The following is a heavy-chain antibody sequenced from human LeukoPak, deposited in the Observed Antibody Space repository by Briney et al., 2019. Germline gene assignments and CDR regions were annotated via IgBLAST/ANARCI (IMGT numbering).Heavy chain of an antibody. J-gene: IGHJ4*02. Sequence: GGSLRLSCAASGFTFSSYSMNWVRQAPGKGLEWVSSISSSSSYIYYADSVKGRFTISRDNAKNSLYLQMNSLRAEDTAVYYCARDRTISRYCSGGSCYPGAAEYWGQGTLVTVSS. CDR2: ISSSSSYI. CDR1: GFTFSSYS. V-gene: IGHV3-21*01. D-gene: IGHD2-15*01. CDR3: ARDRTISRYCSGGSCYPGAAEY.